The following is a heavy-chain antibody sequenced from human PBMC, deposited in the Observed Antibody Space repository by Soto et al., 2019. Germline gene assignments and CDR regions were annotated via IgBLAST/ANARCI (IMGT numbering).Heavy chain of an antibody. CDR3: ARHTYNWNDEKLFDY. J-gene: IGHJ4*02. CDR2: IYYSGST. V-gene: IGHV4-59*08. D-gene: IGHD1-1*01. CDR1: GGSISSYY. Sequence: QVQLQESGPGLVKPSETLSLTCTVSGGSISSYYWSWIRQPPGKGLEWIGYIYYSGSTNYNPSLKSRVTISVDTSKNQFSLKLSSVTAADTAVYYCARHTYNWNDEKLFDYWGQGTLVTVSS.